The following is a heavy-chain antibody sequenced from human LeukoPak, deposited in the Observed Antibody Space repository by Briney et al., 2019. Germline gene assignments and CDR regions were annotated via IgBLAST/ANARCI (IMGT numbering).Heavy chain of an antibody. J-gene: IGHJ5*02. CDR3: AKYAHGSGTSFDP. CDR1: GFTFSSHA. D-gene: IGHD3-10*01. CDR2: ISHGGVDT. Sequence: GSLRLSCVASGFTFSSHAIFWVRQAPGKGLEWVSGISHGGVDTYYIDSVKGRFTISRDNSKKTVSLHMNSLRAEDTAVYYCAKYAHGSGTSFDPWGQGILVTVSS. V-gene: IGHV3-23*01.